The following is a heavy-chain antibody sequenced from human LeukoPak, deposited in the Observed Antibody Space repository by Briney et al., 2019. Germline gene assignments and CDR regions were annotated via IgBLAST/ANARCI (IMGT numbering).Heavy chain of an antibody. Sequence: GESLKISCKGSGYSFTSYWIGWVRQMPGKGLEWMGIIYPGDSDTRYSPSFQGQDTISADKSISTAYLQWSSLKASDTAMYYCARHGQYYDYWSGYYWFDPWGQGTLVTVSS. CDR3: ARHGQYYDYWSGYYWFDP. CDR2: IYPGDSDT. D-gene: IGHD3-3*01. V-gene: IGHV5-51*01. J-gene: IGHJ5*02. CDR1: GYSFTSYW.